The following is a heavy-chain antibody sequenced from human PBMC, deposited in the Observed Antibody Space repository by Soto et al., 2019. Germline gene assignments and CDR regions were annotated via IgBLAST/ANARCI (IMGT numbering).Heavy chain of an antibody. J-gene: IGHJ3*02. CDR3: ARQRPYDWKGRDAFDI. V-gene: IGHV4-59*08. CDR1: GGSISGYY. Sequence: QVLVQESGPGLVKPSETLSLTCIVSGGSISGYYWSWLRQPPGKGLEWIGHVYESASTNYNPSLTSSIPHLVDRSKNRVTLRKTSVTSAATDVDYCARQRPYDWKGRDAFDIWGQGTMVTVSS. CDR2: VYESAST. D-gene: IGHD1-20*01.